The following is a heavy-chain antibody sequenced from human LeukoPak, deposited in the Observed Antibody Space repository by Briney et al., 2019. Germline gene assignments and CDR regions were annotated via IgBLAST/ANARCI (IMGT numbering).Heavy chain of an antibody. Sequence: PGGSLRLSCAASGFTFSSYAMSWVRQAPGKGLEWVSSITGSATTTYYADSVKGRFTISRDNSNNTLYLQMNSLRAEDTAVYYCAKASNYYGSGGHYFDYWGQGTLVTVSS. D-gene: IGHD3-10*01. CDR1: GFTFSSYA. CDR3: AKASNYYGSGGHYFDY. J-gene: IGHJ4*02. CDR2: ITGSATTT. V-gene: IGHV3-23*01.